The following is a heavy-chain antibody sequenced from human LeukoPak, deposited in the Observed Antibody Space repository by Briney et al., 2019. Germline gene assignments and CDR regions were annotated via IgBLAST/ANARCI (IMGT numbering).Heavy chain of an antibody. V-gene: IGHV4-34*01. Sequence: PSETLSLTCAVYGGSFSGYYWSWIRQPPGKGLEWIGEINHSGSTNYNPSLKSRVTISVDTSKNQFSLKLSSVTAADTAVYYCAGACCGGDCYSFYYGMDVWGQGTTVTVSS. D-gene: IGHD2-21*02. J-gene: IGHJ6*02. CDR3: AGACCGGDCYSFYYGMDV. CDR2: INHSGST. CDR1: GGSFSGYY.